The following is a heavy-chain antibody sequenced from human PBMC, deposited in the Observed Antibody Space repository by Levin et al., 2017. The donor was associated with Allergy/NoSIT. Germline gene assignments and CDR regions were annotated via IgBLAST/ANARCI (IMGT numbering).Heavy chain of an antibody. J-gene: IGHJ2*01. CDR1: GGSISSSSYY. CDR2: IYYSGST. V-gene: IGHV4-39*01. Sequence: SQTLSLTCTVSGGSISSSSYYWGWIRQPPGKGLEWIGSIYYSGSTYYNPSLKSRVTISVDTSKNQFSLKLSSVTAADTAVYYCARRLVVVAATPCWYFDLWGRGTLVTVSS. CDR3: ARRLVVVAATPCWYFDL. D-gene: IGHD2-15*01.